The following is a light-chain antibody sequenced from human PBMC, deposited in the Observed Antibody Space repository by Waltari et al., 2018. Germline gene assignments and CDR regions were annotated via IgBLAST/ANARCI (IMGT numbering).Light chain of an antibody. V-gene: IGLV1-51*01. Sequence: HSVLTQPPSVSAAPGQDVTLFCSGSRPHIGNTYFSWYPQVPGTSPKLLIFDNNERPSGIPDRFSGSKSGTSATLDITGLQTGDEAHYYCATWDSSLSGGVFGGGTKVTVL. CDR1: RPHIGNTY. CDR3: ATWDSSLSGGV. J-gene: IGLJ2*01. CDR2: DNN.